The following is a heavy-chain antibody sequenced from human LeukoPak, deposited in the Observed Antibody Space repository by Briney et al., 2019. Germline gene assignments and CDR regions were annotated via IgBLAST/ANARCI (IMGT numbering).Heavy chain of an antibody. CDR3: WGYGPWDAFDI. CDR2: IRGSGGST. V-gene: IGHV3-23*01. Sequence: AGGSLRLSCAASGFTFSSYAMSWVRQAPGKGLEWVSAIRGSGGSTYYADSVKGRFTISRDNSKNTLCLQMNSLRAEDTAVYYCWGYGPWDAFDIWGQGTMVTVSS. J-gene: IGHJ3*02. D-gene: IGHD3-16*01. CDR1: GFTFSSYA.